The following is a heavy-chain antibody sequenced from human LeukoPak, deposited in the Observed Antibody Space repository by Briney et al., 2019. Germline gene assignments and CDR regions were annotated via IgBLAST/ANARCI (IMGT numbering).Heavy chain of an antibody. Sequence: GRSLRLSCAASGFTFNNYGMHWVRQAPGKGLEWVAVIAADGRDKKYADSVKGRFTISRDNSKNTLYLEMNSLRPEDTAVYHCAKDSKVAAAGYFLDYWGQGTLVTVSS. V-gene: IGHV3-30*18. CDR3: AKDSKVAAAGYFLDY. J-gene: IGHJ4*02. CDR2: IAADGRDK. CDR1: GFTFNNYG. D-gene: IGHD6-13*01.